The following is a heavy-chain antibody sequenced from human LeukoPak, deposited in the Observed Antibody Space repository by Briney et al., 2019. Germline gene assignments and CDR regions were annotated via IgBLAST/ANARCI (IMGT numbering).Heavy chain of an antibody. D-gene: IGHD3-10*01. CDR2: IYYSGST. Sequence: SETLSLTCTVSGGSISSSSYYWGWIRQPPGKGLEWIGSIYYSGSTYYNPSLKSRVTISVDTSKNQFSPKLSSVTAADTAVYYCARHERIRGVHWGQGTLVTVSS. J-gene: IGHJ4*02. V-gene: IGHV4-39*01. CDR3: ARHERIRGVH. CDR1: GGSISSSSYY.